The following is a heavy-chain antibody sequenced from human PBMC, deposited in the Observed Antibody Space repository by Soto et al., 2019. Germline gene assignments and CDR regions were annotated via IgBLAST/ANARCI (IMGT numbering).Heavy chain of an antibody. CDR3: ARGGHHYDSSGYYYQVYYYGMDV. V-gene: IGHV4-34*01. CDR1: GGSFSGYY. CDR2: INHSGST. Sequence: SETLSLTCAVYGGSFSGYYWSCIRQPPGKGLEWIGEINHSGSTNYNPSLRSRVTISVDTSKNQFSLKLSSVTAADTAVYYCARGGHHYDSSGYYYQVYYYGMDVWGQGTTVTVSS. J-gene: IGHJ6*02. D-gene: IGHD3-22*01.